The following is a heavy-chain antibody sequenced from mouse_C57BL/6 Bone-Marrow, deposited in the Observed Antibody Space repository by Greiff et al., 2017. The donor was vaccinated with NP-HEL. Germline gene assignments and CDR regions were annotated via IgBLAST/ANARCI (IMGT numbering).Heavy chain of an antibody. CDR1: GYTFTSYW. D-gene: IGHD1-1*01. V-gene: IGHV1-64*01. Sequence: QVQLQQPGAELVKPGASVKLSCKASGYTFTSYWMHWVKQRPGQGLEWIGMIHPNSGSTNYNEKFKSKATLTVDKSSSTAYMQLSSLTSEDSAVYYCARSYGSSYDWFAYWGQGTLVTVSA. CDR2: IHPNSGST. CDR3: ARSYGSSYDWFAY. J-gene: IGHJ3*01.